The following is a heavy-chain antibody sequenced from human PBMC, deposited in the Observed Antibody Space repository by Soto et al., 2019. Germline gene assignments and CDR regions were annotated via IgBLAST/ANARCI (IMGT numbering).Heavy chain of an antibody. CDR1: GFTFSSYA. V-gene: IGHV3-30*18. J-gene: IGHJ4*02. CDR3: AKDTYYYDSSGYYVFDY. D-gene: IGHD3-22*01. CDR2: ITYDSDNK. Sequence: GGSLRLSCAASGFTFSSYAMSWVRQAPGKGLEWVSIITYDSDNKYYADSVEGRFTISRDNSKNTVYLQMNRLRAEDTAIYYCAKDTYYYDSSGYYVFDYWGQGALVTVSS.